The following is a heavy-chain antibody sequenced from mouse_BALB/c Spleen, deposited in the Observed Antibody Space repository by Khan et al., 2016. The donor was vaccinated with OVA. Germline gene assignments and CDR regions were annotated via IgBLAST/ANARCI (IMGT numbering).Heavy chain of an antibody. CDR1: GYSITSDYA. V-gene: IGHV3-2*02. D-gene: IGHD1-1*01. CDR2: ISYSGNT. Sequence: EVQLQESGPGLVKPSQSLSLTCTVTGYSITSDYAWNWIRQFPGNKLEWMGYISYSGNTNYTPSLKSRISITRDPSKNQFFLHLNSVTTEDTATYYCAIVYGGDFDYWGQGTTLTVSS. CDR3: AIVYGGDFDY. J-gene: IGHJ2*01.